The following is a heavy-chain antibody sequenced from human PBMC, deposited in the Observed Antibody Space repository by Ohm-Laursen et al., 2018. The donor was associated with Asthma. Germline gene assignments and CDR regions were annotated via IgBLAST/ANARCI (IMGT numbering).Heavy chain of an antibody. D-gene: IGHD3-22*01. Sequence: SLRLSCSASGFTFTSYWMHWVRQVPGKGLVWVSRINSDGGSTAYADSVKGRFTVSRDNAKNTLYLQMNSLRAEDTAVYFCARGEFDNSDYAPWCFDLWGRGALVFVSS. CDR2: INSDGGST. V-gene: IGHV3-74*01. CDR3: ARGEFDNSDYAPWCFDL. CDR1: GFTFTSYW. J-gene: IGHJ2*01.